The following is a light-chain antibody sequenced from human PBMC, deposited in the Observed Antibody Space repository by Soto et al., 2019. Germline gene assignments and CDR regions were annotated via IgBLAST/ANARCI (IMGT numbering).Light chain of an antibody. Sequence: EVVMTQSPATLSVSPGESVTLSCRASQGISDTLASYQHKPGQTPRLLIYDTSTRATGVPARFSGSRSGPEFTLTINGLPCEDFAMYYCQPYNNSPLTFGGGTKVESK. CDR1: QGISDT. V-gene: IGKV3-15*01. J-gene: IGKJ4*01. CDR3: QPYNNSPLT. CDR2: DTS.